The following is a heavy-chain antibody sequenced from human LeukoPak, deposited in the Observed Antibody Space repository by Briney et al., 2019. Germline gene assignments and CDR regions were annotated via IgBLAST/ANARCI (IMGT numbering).Heavy chain of an antibody. D-gene: IGHD5-18*01. CDR3: ARGRRPPDTAMVYYYYYYMDV. Sequence: SETLSLTCTVSGGSISSYYWSWIRQPPGKGLEWIGYIYYSGSANDNPSLKSRVTLSVDTSKTQFSLKLSSVTAADTAVYYCARGRRPPDTAMVYYYYYYMDVWGKGTTVTVSS. J-gene: IGHJ6*03. CDR2: IYYSGSA. CDR1: GGSISSYY. V-gene: IGHV4-59*01.